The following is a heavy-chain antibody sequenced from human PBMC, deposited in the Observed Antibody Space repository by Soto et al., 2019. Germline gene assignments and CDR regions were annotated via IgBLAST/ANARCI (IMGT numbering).Heavy chain of an antibody. V-gene: IGHV4-30-4*01. CDR3: DRDRGGYCSGGSCPYNCFDP. J-gene: IGHJ5*02. Sequence: SGTLSLTCTVSGGSISSGDYYWSWIRQPPGKGLEWIGYIYYSGSTYYNPSLKSRVTISVDTSKNQFSLKLSSVTAADTAVYYCDRDRGGYCSGGSCPYNCFDPWGKGTLVTDSS. D-gene: IGHD2-15*01. CDR2: IYYSGST. CDR1: GGSISSGDYY.